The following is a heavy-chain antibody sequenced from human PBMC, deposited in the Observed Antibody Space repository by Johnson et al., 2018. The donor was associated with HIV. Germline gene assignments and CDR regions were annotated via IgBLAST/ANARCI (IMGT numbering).Heavy chain of an antibody. CDR2: ISYDGSNK. J-gene: IGHJ3*02. D-gene: IGHD6-6*01. V-gene: IGHV3-30*04. Sequence: QVQLVESGGGVVQPGRSLRLACVTSGFSISSYAMHWVRQAPGTGLEWVAVISYDGSNKYYTDSVKGRFNISRDNSKNTLYLQMNSLRAEDTAVYYCARCDSSSPLRAFDIWGQGTMVTVSS. CDR3: ARCDSSSPLRAFDI. CDR1: GFSISSYA.